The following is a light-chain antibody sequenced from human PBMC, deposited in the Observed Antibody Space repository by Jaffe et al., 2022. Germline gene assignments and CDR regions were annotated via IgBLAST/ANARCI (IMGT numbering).Light chain of an antibody. CDR1: SSNIGSNI. Sequence: QSVLTQPLSASGTPGQRVTISCSGSSSNIGSNIVNWYQHLPGTAPKLLIHSNNQRPSGVPDRFSGSKSGTSASLAISGLQSEDESDYYCAAWDDSLNAYVFGTGTKVTVL. CDR3: AAWDDSLNAYV. CDR2: SNN. V-gene: IGLV1-44*01. J-gene: IGLJ1*01.